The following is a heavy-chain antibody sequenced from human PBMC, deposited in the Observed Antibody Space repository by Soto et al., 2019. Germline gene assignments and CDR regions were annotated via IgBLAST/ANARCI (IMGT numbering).Heavy chain of an antibody. V-gene: IGHV1-18*04. J-gene: IGHJ4*02. CDR1: GYTFTHYV. CDR2: INVYNENR. CDR3: SRGIAAPGNIYDGGGGHCFDY. D-gene: IGHD6-13*01. Sequence: ASVQVSCKASGYTFTHYVVTWVRQAPGQGLEWMGWINVYNENRGYAQRFQGRVTMTTATSTTTAYLELRGLTSDDTAVYYCSRGIAAPGNIYDGGGGHCFDYWGQGTQVTVSS.